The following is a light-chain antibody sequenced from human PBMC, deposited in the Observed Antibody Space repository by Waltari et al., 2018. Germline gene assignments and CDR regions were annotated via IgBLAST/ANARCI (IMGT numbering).Light chain of an antibody. J-gene: IGLJ3*02. V-gene: IGLV2-23*02. CDR2: EVS. CDR1: SSNVRSSNL. CDR3: CSYAGRSTLV. Sequence: QSVLTQPASVSGSPGQSITISCTGTSSNVRSSNLISWYQQHPGKAPTLMIFEVSKRPSGVSDRFSGSKSDNTASLTISGLQAEDEAHYYCCSYAGRSTLVFGGGTNLTVL.